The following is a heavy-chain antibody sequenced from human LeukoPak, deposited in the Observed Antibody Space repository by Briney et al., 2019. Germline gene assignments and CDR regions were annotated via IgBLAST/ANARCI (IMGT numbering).Heavy chain of an antibody. V-gene: IGHV1-69*04. Sequence: ASVKDSCKSSGATFSSYAISWVRQAPGQGLEWVGRITPTLDLAFYAQKFQGRVTLTADRSTSTAYSELTGLRSHDTAVYYCARPGVAARPDEFGYWGQGTLVTVSS. CDR3: ARPGVAARPDEFGY. CDR2: ITPTLDLA. CDR1: GATFSSYA. D-gene: IGHD6-6*01. J-gene: IGHJ4*02.